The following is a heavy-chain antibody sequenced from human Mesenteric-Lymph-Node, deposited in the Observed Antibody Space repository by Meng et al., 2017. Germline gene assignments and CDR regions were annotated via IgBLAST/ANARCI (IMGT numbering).Heavy chain of an antibody. J-gene: IGHJ4*02. D-gene: IGHD3-9*01. CDR2: INPNSGGT. CDR1: GYTFTSYG. V-gene: IGHV1-2*02. CDR3: ARGVRYFDWLIVSTGSLFLDY. Sequence: ASVKVSCKASGYTFTSYGISWVRQAPGQGLEWMGWINPNSGGTNYAQKFQGRVTMTRDTSISTAYMELSRLRSDDTAVYYCARGVRYFDWLIVSTGSLFLDYWGQGTLVTVSS.